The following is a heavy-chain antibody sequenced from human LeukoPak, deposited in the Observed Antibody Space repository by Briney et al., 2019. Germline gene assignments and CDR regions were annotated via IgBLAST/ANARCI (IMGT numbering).Heavy chain of an antibody. CDR1: GGSFSGYY. Sequence: PSETLSLTCAVYGGSFSGYYWSWIRQPPGKGLEWIGEINHSGSTNYNPSLKSRVTISVDTSKNQFSLKLSSVTAADTAVYYCAKGAGDSSGYYYAYYYYGMDVWGQGTTVTVSS. D-gene: IGHD3-22*01. V-gene: IGHV4-34*01. CDR2: INHSGST. CDR3: AKGAGDSSGYYYAYYYYGMDV. J-gene: IGHJ6*02.